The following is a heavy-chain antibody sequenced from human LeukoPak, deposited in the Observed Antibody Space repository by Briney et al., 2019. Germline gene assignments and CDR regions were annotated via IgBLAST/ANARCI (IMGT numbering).Heavy chain of an antibody. D-gene: IGHD2-21*02. J-gene: IGHJ6*02. V-gene: IGHV4-31*03. Sequence: SQTLSLTCTVSGGSISSGGYYWSWIRQHPGKGLEWIGYIYYSGSTYYNPSLKSRVTISVDTSKNQFSLKLSSVTAADTAVYYCAREIVVVTAIHYYYYGMDVWGQGTTVTVSS. CDR2: IYYSGST. CDR3: AREIVVVTAIHYYYYGMDV. CDR1: GGSISSGGYY.